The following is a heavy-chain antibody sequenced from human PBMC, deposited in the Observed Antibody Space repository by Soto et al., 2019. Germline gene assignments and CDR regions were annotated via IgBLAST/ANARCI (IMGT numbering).Heavy chain of an antibody. V-gene: IGHV4-30-4*01. CDR1: GGSISSNIYY. CDR3: ARERPDGARLDP. Sequence: SETLSLTCTVSGGSISSNIYYWSWIRQPPGKGLEWIGYIYHSGSTYYNPSLKSRVTISVDTSKNQFSLKLSSVTAADTAVYYCARERPDGARLDPWGQGTLVTVSS. J-gene: IGHJ5*02. D-gene: IGHD6-6*01. CDR2: IYHSGST.